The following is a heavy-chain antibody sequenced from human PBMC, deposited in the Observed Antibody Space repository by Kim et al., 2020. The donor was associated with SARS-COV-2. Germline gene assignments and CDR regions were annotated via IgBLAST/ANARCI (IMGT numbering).Heavy chain of an antibody. J-gene: IGHJ4*02. CDR1: GYTFTSYD. D-gene: IGHD2-15*01. CDR2: MNPNSGNT. CDR3: ARGGRYCSGGSGYSHRPFDY. V-gene: IGHV1-8*01. Sequence: ASVKVSCKASGYTFTSYDINWVRQATGQGLEWMGWMNPNSGNTGYAQKFQGRVTMTRNTSITTAYMELSSLRSEEPAVYYCARGGRYCSGGSGYSHRPFDYWGQGTLVTVSS.